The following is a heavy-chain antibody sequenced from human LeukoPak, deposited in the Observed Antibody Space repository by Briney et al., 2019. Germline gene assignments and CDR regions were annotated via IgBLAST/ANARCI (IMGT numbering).Heavy chain of an antibody. V-gene: IGHV4-34*01. CDR1: GGSFSGYY. CDR2: INHSGST. J-gene: IGHJ3*02. D-gene: IGHD3-3*01. CDR3: ARVENDFWSGYDAFDI. Sequence: SETLSLTCAVYGGSFSGYYWSWIRQPPGKGLEWIGEINHSGSTNYNPSLKSRVTISVDTSKNQFSLKLGSVTAADTAVYYCARVENDFWSGYDAFDIWGQGTMVTVSS.